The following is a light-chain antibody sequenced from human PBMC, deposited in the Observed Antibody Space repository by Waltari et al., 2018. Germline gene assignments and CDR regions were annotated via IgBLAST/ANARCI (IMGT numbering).Light chain of an antibody. J-gene: IGKJ2*03. CDR3: QQFGVLPYS. Sequence: DIQVTQSPSSLSASVEDRVSITCQASEDISNYVYWYQQKLGRAPKLLIYGSSNLEAGVPSRFSGDGYGTQFTLTITGLQPEDTATYYCQQFGVLPYSFGQGTKLEIQ. V-gene: IGKV1-33*01. CDR2: GSS. CDR1: EDISNY.